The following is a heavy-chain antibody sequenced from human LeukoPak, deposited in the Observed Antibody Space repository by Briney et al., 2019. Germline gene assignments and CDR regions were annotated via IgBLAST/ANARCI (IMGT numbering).Heavy chain of an antibody. CDR3: AKSSTSQRGYYGMDV. J-gene: IGHJ6*02. CDR1: GFTFSNYA. Sequence: GGSLRLSCVASGFTFSNYAVTWVRQAPGKGLEWVSGISGSGETTYHADSVKGRFTISRDSSKNTLSLQMNSLRVEDTGVYFCAKSSTSQRGYYGMDVWGQGTTVTVSS. V-gene: IGHV3-23*01. D-gene: IGHD6-25*01. CDR2: ISGSGETT.